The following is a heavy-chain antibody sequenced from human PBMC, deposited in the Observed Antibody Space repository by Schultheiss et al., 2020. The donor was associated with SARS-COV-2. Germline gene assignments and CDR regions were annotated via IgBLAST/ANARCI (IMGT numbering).Heavy chain of an antibody. J-gene: IGHJ4*02. D-gene: IGHD3-16*01. CDR2: ISGDSSST. V-gene: IGHV3-48*04. CDR3: ARDVGGSVDY. CDR1: RFTFINDN. Sequence: GGSLRLSCAVSRFTFINDNLNWVRQAPGKGLEWVASISGDSSSTIYADSVQGRFTISRDNAHNTLYLQMNSLRTEDTAVYYCARDVGGSVDYWGQGTLV.